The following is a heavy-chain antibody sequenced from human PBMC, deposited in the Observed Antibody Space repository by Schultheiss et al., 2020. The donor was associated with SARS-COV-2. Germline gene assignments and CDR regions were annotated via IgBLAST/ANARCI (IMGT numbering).Heavy chain of an antibody. D-gene: IGHD4-17*01. J-gene: IGHJ4*02. CDR2: ISSSSSYI. CDR3: ARGRVGDGDFNDY. CDR1: GFTFSSYA. V-gene: IGHV3-21*01. Sequence: GGSLRLSCAASGFTFSSYAMSWVRQAPGKGLEWVSAISSSSSYIYYADSVKGRFTISRDNAKNSLYLQMNSLRAEDTAVYYCARGRVGDGDFNDYWGQGTLVTVSS.